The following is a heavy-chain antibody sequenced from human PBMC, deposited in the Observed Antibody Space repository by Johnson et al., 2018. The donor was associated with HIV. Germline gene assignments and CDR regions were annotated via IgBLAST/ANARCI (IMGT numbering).Heavy chain of an antibody. CDR3: ARASNYYDSFGYYRRGGGSDI. CDR1: GFTVSSNY. CDR2: ISGGST. J-gene: IGHJ3*02. Sequence: EVQLVESGGGLIQPGGSLRLSCAASGFTVSSNYMSWVRQAPGKGLEWVSSISGGSTYYADSVRGRFTISRDNSRNTLYLQMNNVRAEDTALYFCARASNYYDSFGYYRRGGGSDIWGQGTMVTVSS. D-gene: IGHD3-22*01. V-gene: IGHV3-53*01.